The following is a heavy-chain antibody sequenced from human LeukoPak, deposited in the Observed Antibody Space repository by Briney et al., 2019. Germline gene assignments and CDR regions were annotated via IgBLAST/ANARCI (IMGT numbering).Heavy chain of an antibody. CDR2: IHHSGST. J-gene: IGHJ4*02. D-gene: IGHD3-9*01. V-gene: IGHV4-4*02. CDR1: GGSVSSTNW. CDR3: ARGILKINYFDY. Sequence: PSGTLSLTCAVSGGSVSSTNWWSWVRQPPGEGLEWIAEIHHSGSTNYNPSLKSRVTISVDKSENQFSLNLSSVTAADTAVYYCARGILKINYFDYWGQGTLVTVSS.